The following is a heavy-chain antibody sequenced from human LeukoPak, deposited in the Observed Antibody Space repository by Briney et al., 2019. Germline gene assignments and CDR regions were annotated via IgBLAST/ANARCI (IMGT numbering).Heavy chain of an antibody. CDR3: ARPLAAAGTGFDY. V-gene: IGHV1-2*02. CDR2: INPNSGGT. Sequence: ASVKVSCKASGNTFTGYFMHWVRQAPGQGLEWMGWINPNSGGTNYAQKFQGRVTMTRDTSISAAYMELSRLRSDDTAVYYCARPLAAAGTGFDYWGQGTLVTVSS. D-gene: IGHD6-13*01. CDR1: GNTFTGYF. J-gene: IGHJ4*02.